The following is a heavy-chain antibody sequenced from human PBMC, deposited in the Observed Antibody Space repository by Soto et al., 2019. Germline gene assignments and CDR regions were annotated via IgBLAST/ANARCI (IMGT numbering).Heavy chain of an antibody. J-gene: IGHJ6*02. Sequence: QVQLQESGPGLVKPSETLSLTCTVSGGSISSYYWTWIRQPPGKGLEWIGYIYYGGSTNYNPSLKSRVTISVDTSKNQFSLKLSSVTAADTAVYYCARDPLSEHYGMDVWGQGPTVTVSS. CDR1: GGSISSYY. CDR3: ARDPLSEHYGMDV. V-gene: IGHV4-59*01. CDR2: IYYGGST. D-gene: IGHD1-1*01.